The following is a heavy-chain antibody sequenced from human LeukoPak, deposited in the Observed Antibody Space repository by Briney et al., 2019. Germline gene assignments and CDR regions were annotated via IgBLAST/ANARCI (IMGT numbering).Heavy chain of an antibody. CDR3: ARRGSGWYQNY. Sequence: SETLSLTCTVSGGSISSSSYYWGWIRQPPGKGLEWIGSIYYSGTAFYNRSLKSRVTISVDTSKNQFSLKLSSVTAADTAVYYCARRGSGWYQNYWGQGTLVTVSS. CDR2: IYYSGTA. D-gene: IGHD6-19*01. V-gene: IGHV4-39*07. J-gene: IGHJ4*02. CDR1: GGSISSSSYY.